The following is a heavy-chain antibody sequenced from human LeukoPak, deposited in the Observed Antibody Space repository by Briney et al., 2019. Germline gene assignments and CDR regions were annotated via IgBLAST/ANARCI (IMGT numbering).Heavy chain of an antibody. CDR3: AKYYFDSSGYYYLRKNWYFDL. D-gene: IGHD3-22*01. J-gene: IGHJ2*01. Sequence: GGTLRLSCAASGFTFSSHGMNWVRQAPGKGLEWVSGISPNGVITYYADSVKGRFTISRDNSKGTVYLQMNSLRLEDTAVYYCAKYYFDSSGYYYLRKNWYFDLWGRGTLVTVSS. V-gene: IGHV3-23*01. CDR2: ISPNGVIT. CDR1: GFTFSSHG.